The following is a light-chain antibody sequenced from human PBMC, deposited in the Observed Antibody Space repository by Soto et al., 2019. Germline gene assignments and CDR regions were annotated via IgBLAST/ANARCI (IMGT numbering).Light chain of an antibody. CDR1: SSDVGSFSL. J-gene: IGLJ2*01. Sequence: QSALTQPASVSGSPGQSITISCTGPSSDVGSFSLVSWYQHHPGKAPKVIIYEGTQRPSGVSDRFSGSKSGHTASLTISGLQAEDEADYYCCSYAGPSAVLFGGGTKPPS. CDR3: CSYAGPSAVL. V-gene: IGLV2-23*01. CDR2: EGT.